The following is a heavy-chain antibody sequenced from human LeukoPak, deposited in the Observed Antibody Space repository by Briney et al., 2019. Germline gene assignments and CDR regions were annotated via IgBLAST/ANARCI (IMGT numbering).Heavy chain of an antibody. CDR1: GGSFSGYY. Sequence: SETLSLTCAVYGGSFSGYYWSWIRQPPGKGLEWIGEINHSGSTNYNPSLKSRVTISVDTSKTQFSLKLSSVTAADTAVYYCARGLPRDYYDSSGPPGDYWGQGTLVTVSS. CDR2: INHSGST. D-gene: IGHD3-22*01. V-gene: IGHV4-34*01. J-gene: IGHJ4*02. CDR3: ARGLPRDYYDSSGPPGDY.